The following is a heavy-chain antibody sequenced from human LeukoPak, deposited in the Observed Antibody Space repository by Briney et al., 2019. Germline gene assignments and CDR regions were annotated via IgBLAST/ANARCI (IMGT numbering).Heavy chain of an antibody. CDR1: GGSFSVNY. CDR2: VDYRGTT. V-gene: IGHV4-59*01. D-gene: IGHD6-19*01. J-gene: IGHJ4*02. CDR3: ARGAAGSTYGYFDS. Sequence: SETLSLTCTVSGGSFSVNYWTWIRQPPGKGLKYIGYVDYRGTTNYKPSLKSRVSISLDTSKNQFSLGPNSVTAADTAVYYCARGAAGSTYGYFDSWGRGTQVTVSS.